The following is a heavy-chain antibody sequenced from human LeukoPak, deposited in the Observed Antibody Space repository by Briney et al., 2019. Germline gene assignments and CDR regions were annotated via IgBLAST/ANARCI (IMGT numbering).Heavy chain of an antibody. J-gene: IGHJ4*02. Sequence: TSETLSLTCTVSGGSISSYYWSWIRQPPGKGLEWIGYIYYSGSTNYNPSLKSRVTISVDTSKNQFSLELSSVTAADTAVYYCARRNGGYDFWSGSPYYFDYWGQGTLVTVSS. CDR3: ARRNGGYDFWSGSPYYFDY. D-gene: IGHD3-3*01. CDR1: GGSISSYY. CDR2: IYYSGST. V-gene: IGHV4-59*08.